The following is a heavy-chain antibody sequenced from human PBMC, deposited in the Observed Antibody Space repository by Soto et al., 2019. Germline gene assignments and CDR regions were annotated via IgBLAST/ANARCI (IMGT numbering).Heavy chain of an antibody. CDR2: ISYDGSNK. CDR1: GFTFSSYG. D-gene: IGHD3-22*01. J-gene: IGHJ4*02. V-gene: IGHV3-30*18. Sequence: GGSLRLSCAASGFTFSSYGMHWVRQAPGKGLEWVAVISYDGSNKNYADSVKGRFTVSRDNSKNTVYLQMNSLRAEDTAVYYCAKDTYYHDSSGYYVFDYWGQGTLVTVSS. CDR3: AKDTYYHDSSGYYVFDY.